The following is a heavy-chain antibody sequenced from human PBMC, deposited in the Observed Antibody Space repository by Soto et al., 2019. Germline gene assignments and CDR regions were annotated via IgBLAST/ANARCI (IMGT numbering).Heavy chain of an antibody. CDR1: GGTFSSYA. V-gene: IGHV1-69*13. Sequence: SVKVSCKASGGTFSSYAISWVRQAPGQGLEWMGGIIPIFGTANYAQKFQGRVTITADESTSTAYMELSSLRSEDTAVYYCATTTNYYYDSSGYAFDIWGQGTMVTVSS. D-gene: IGHD3-22*01. CDR3: ATTTNYYYDSSGYAFDI. J-gene: IGHJ3*02. CDR2: IIPIFGTA.